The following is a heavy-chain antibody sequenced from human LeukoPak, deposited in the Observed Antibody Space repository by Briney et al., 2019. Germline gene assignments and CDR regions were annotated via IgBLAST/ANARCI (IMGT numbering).Heavy chain of an antibody. V-gene: IGHV4-34*01. Sequence: PSETLSLTCAVYGGSFSGYYWSWIRQPPGKGLEWIGEINHSGSTNYNPSLKSRVTISVDTSKNQFSLKLSSVTAADTAVYYCARALAAAGEYFDYWGQGTLVTVPS. CDR1: GGSFSGYY. CDR3: ARALAAAGEYFDY. D-gene: IGHD6-13*01. J-gene: IGHJ4*02. CDR2: INHSGST.